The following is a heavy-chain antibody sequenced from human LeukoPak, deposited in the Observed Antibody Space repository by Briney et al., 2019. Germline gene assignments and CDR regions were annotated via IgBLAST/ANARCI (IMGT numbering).Heavy chain of an antibody. D-gene: IGHD2-21*02. J-gene: IGHJ4*02. Sequence: PSETLSLTCTVYGFSINTVYYWSWIRQPPGMAPEWIGSVFRTGNAYYNSSLKSRVTISVDASKNQFSLTLHSMTAADTAVYYCARARLPHGVTIHYWGQGILVAVSS. V-gene: IGHV4-38-2*02. CDR1: GFSINTVYY. CDR2: VFRTGNA. CDR3: ARARLPHGVTIHY.